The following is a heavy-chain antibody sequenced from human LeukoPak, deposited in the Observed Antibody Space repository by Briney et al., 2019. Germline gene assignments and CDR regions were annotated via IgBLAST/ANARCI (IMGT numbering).Heavy chain of an antibody. J-gene: IGHJ4*02. V-gene: IGHV5-51*01. CDR3: ARQHSIAAASDY. CDR2: VYPGDPDI. D-gene: IGHD6-13*01. Sequence: GESLKISCKGSGYRFDNSWIGWVRQMPGKGLEWMGLVYPGDPDIRYSPSFQGQVIISADKSINTAYLQWSSLKASDTAMYYCARQHSIAAASDYWGQGTLVTVSS. CDR1: GYRFDNSW.